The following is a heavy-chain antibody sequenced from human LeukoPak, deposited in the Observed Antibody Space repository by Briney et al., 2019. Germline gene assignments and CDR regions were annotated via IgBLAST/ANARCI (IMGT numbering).Heavy chain of an antibody. Sequence: ASVKVSCKASGYTFTTYPMNWVRQAPGQGLEWMGWINTNTGNPTYAQGFTGRFVFSLDTSVTTAYLQISSLKAEDTAVYYCARGWQWLRREDGYWGQGTLVTVSS. CDR3: ARGWQWLRREDGY. CDR2: INTNTGNP. V-gene: IGHV7-4-1*02. D-gene: IGHD6-19*01. J-gene: IGHJ4*02. CDR1: GYTFTTYP.